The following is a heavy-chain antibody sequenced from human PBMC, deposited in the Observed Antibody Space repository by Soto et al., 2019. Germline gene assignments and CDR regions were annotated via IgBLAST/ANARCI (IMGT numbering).Heavy chain of an antibody. CDR2: IFHSGST. V-gene: IGHV4-31*03. Sequence: QVQLQESGPGLVKPSQTLSVTCTVSGDAIGNGDYYCTWIRQHPGKALEWLGNIFHSGSTYSNPYLKSRVTISLDTSTNMFSLRLTSVTAADTAVYYCAREVMYSPSRGFPIINWGQGTLVTVSS. CDR1: GDAIGNGDYY. J-gene: IGHJ4*02. D-gene: IGHD2-21*01. CDR3: AREVMYSPSRGFPIIN.